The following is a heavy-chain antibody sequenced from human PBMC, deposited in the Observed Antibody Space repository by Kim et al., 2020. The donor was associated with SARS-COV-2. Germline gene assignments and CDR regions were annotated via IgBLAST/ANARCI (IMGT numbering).Heavy chain of an antibody. D-gene: IGHD5-12*01. CDR3: ARRMATTHALDI. CDR2: IYSGGIT. J-gene: IGHJ3*02. CDR1: GFTVSSNY. V-gene: IGHV3-53*01. Sequence: GGSLRLSCAASGFTVSSNYMSWVRQAPGKGLEWVSVIYSGGITYYADSVKGRLTISRDNSKNTLYLQMNSLRAEDMAVYYCARRMATTHALDIWGQGTMVTVSS.